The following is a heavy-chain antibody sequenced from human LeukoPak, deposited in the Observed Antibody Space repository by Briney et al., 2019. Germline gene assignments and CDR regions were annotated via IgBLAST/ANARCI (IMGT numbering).Heavy chain of an antibody. J-gene: IGHJ4*02. CDR2: ISYDGSNQ. CDR3: AKGLGQWLVMFDS. Sequence: PGRSLRLSCAASGFVFNNYGMHWVRQAPGKGLEWVAVISYDGSNQYSADSVKGRFTISRDNSKNTLYLQMNSLRAEDTAVYSCAKGLGQWLVMFDSWGQGTLVTVSS. V-gene: IGHV3-30*18. D-gene: IGHD6-19*01. CDR1: GFVFNNYG.